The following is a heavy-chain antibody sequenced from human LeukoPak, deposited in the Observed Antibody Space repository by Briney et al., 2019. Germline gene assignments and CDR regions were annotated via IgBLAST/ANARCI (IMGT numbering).Heavy chain of an antibody. V-gene: IGHV3-74*01. CDR3: AKTGGYTYGNFDY. J-gene: IGHJ4*02. D-gene: IGHD5-18*01. CDR1: GFTFSNYW. CDR2: INSDGSST. Sequence: GGSLRLSCAASGFTFSNYWMHWVRQAPGKGLVWVSHINSDGSSTNYADSVKGRFTISRDNSKNTLYLQMNSLRAGDTAVYYCAKTGGYTYGNFDYWGQGTLVTVSS.